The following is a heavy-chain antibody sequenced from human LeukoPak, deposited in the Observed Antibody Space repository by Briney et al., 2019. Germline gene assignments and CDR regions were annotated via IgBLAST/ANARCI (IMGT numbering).Heavy chain of an antibody. CDR1: GGSISSGGYY. CDR2: IYYSGST. J-gene: IGHJ6*03. V-gene: IGHV4-31*03. CDR3: ARGGVTSPDYYYYYMDV. D-gene: IGHD3-10*01. Sequence: SETLSLTCTVSGGSISSGGYYWSWIRQHPGKGLEWIGFIYYSGSTNYNRSLKSRVTISVDTSKNQFSLKLSSVTAADTAVFYCARGGVTSPDYYYYYMDVWGKGPTVTVSS.